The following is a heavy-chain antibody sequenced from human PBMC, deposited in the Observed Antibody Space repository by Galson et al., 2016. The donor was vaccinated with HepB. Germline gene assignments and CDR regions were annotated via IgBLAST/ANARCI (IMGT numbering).Heavy chain of an antibody. D-gene: IGHD6-13*01. V-gene: IGHV3-23*01. J-gene: IGHJ4*02. Sequence: SLRLSCAASGFTFSTYSMNWVRQAPGKGLEWVSGMSDSDDIYYAPSVKGRFTISRDNSKNTLYLQLSSLRAEDTAVYYCAKDKRGHSSAWYWYFDDWGQGTLVSVSS. CDR3: AKDKRGHSSAWYWYFDD. CDR1: GFTFSTYS. CDR2: MSDSDDI.